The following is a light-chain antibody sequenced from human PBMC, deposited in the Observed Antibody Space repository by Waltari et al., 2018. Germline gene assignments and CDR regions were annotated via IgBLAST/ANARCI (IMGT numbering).Light chain of an antibody. Sequence: SYVLTQPPSVSVAPGKTARITCGGNDIGRKTVHWYQQRPGRAPLLVIYYDSDRPSGIPERLSGSKSGNTATLTISRGEVGDEADYYCQVWDRGAHWVFGGGTKLTVL. CDR1: DIGRKT. CDR3: QVWDRGAHWV. J-gene: IGLJ3*02. V-gene: IGLV3-21*04. CDR2: YDS.